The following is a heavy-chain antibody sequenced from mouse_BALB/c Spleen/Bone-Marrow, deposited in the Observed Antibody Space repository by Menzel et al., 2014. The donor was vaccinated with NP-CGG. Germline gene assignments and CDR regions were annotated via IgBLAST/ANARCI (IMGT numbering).Heavy chain of an antibody. CDR2: IHPGDGDT. Sequence: QVQLQQPGAELVRPGSSVKISCKASGYTFXNFWMNWVKQRPGQGLEWIGQIHPGDGDTNNNGKFKGKATLTIDKSSSTAYMQLSGLSSEDSAVYFCARVYYGNLDYWGQGTTLTVSS. J-gene: IGHJ2*01. V-gene: IGHV1-80*01. D-gene: IGHD2-1*01. CDR3: ARVYYGNLDY. CDR1: GYTFXNFW.